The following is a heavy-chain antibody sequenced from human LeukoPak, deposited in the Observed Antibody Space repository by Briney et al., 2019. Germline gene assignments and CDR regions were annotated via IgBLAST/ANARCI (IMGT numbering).Heavy chain of an antibody. Sequence: GGSLRLSCTASGFTFSDYYMSWIRQTPGKGLEWVSSISSSSSYIYYADSVKGRFTISRDNAKNSLYLQMNSLRAEDTAVYYCARGSPPVDYWGRGTLVTVSS. V-gene: IGHV3-11*06. CDR3: ARGSPPVDY. D-gene: IGHD1-26*01. J-gene: IGHJ4*02. CDR2: ISSSSSYI. CDR1: GFTFSDYY.